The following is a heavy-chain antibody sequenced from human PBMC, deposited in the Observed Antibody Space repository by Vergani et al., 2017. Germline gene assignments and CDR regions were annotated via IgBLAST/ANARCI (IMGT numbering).Heavy chain of an antibody. CDR2: IYYSGRT. CDR3: ARVVYTTTVVTPGGNYYYYGMDV. Sequence: QVQLQESGPGLVKPSETLSLTCTVSGGSVSSGSYYWSWIRQPPGKGLEWIGYIYYSGRTNYNPALKSRVTISVDTSKNKVSLTLSSVTDEDTAVYYCARVVYTTTVVTPGGNYYYYGMDVWGQGTTVTVSS. V-gene: IGHV4-61*01. D-gene: IGHD4-23*01. J-gene: IGHJ6*02. CDR1: GGSVSSGSYY.